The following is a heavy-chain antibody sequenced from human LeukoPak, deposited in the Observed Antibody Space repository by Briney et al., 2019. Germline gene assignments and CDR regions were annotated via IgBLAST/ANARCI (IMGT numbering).Heavy chain of an antibody. CDR2: ISGSGGST. CDR3: AKIYCTNGVCPQYFDY. Sequence: QPGGSLRLSCAASGFTFSSYAMSWVRQAPGKGLEWVSAISGSGGSTYYADSVKGRFTISRDNSKNTLYLQMNSLRAEDTAVYYCAKIYCTNGVCPQYFDYWGQGTLVTVSS. V-gene: IGHV3-23*01. D-gene: IGHD2-8*01. CDR1: GFTFSSYA. J-gene: IGHJ4*02.